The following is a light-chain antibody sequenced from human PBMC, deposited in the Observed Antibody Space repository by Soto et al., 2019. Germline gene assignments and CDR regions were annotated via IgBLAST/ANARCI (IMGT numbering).Light chain of an antibody. CDR1: QSISSY. J-gene: IGKJ4*01. CDR2: VAS. Sequence: DIQMTQSPSSLSASVGDRVTITGRASQSISSYLSWYQQKPGKAPKLLINVASTLQSGVPSRFSGSGSGTDFTLAISSPQPEDFATYYCQQSSSTPQTFGGGTRVEIK. V-gene: IGKV1-39*01. CDR3: QQSSSTPQT.